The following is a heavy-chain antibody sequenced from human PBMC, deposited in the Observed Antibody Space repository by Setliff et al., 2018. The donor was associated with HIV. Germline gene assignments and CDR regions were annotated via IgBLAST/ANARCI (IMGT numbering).Heavy chain of an antibody. V-gene: IGHV4-31*02. CDR3: ARAPMVPRSEAFDI. Sequence: KPSETLSLTCTVSGGSIASGGYYWSWIRQHPGKGLEWIGYIYYSESTYYNPSLRSRLTISMDTSKNQFSLKLSSVTAADTAVYYCARAPMVPRSEAFDIWGQGTMVTVSS. J-gene: IGHJ3*02. CDR1: GGSIASGGYY. D-gene: IGHD3-10*01. CDR2: IYYSEST.